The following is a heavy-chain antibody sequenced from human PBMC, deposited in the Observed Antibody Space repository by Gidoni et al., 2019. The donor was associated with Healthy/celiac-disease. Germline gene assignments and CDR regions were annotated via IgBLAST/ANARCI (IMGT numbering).Heavy chain of an antibody. V-gene: IGHV3-30*18. J-gene: IGHJ4*02. CDR3: AKDLGYGDYYFDY. CDR2: ISYDGSNK. D-gene: IGHD4-17*01. CDR1: GFTFSSYG. Sequence: QVQLVESGGGVVQPGRSLRLSCAASGFTFSSYGMPWVRQAPGKGLEWVAVISYDGSNKYYADSVKGRFTISRDNSKNTLYLQMNSLRAEDTAVYYCAKDLGYGDYYFDYWGQGTLVTVSS.